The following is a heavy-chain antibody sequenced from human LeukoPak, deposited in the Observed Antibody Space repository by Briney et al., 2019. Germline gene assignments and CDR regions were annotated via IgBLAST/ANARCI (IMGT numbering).Heavy chain of an antibody. CDR3: ARRNAMDV. J-gene: IGHJ6*02. V-gene: IGHV3-7*03. CDR1: GFTXSNYW. CDR2: INRDGSER. Sequence: SLRLSXAASGFTXSNYWMTWVRQAPGKGLEWVANINRDGSERYYVDSVKGRFTISRDDAKSSLYLQMNSLRAEDTAVYYCARRNAMDVWGQGTTVIVFS.